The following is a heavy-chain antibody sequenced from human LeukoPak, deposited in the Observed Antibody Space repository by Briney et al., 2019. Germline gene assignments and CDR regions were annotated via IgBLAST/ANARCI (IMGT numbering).Heavy chain of an antibody. CDR1: GGSISSGDYY. V-gene: IGHV4-30-4*01. Sequence: SETLSLTCTVSGGSISSGDYYWSWIRQPPGKGLEWIGYIYYSGSTYYNPSLKSRVTISVDTSKKQFSLKLSSVTAADTAVYYCARVGPTLLLDFWGQGTLGTVSS. D-gene: IGHD1-26*01. CDR3: ARVGPTLLLDF. J-gene: IGHJ4*02. CDR2: IYYSGST.